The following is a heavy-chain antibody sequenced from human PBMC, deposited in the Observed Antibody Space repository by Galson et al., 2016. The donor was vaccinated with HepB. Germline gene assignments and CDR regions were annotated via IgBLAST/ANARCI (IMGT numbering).Heavy chain of an antibody. J-gene: IGHJ4*02. CDR3: ASLDNRRGGEV. Sequence: ETLSLTCAVSGASINSLNWWSWVRQPPGKGLERIGEVFHSGNTNYNSSLKSRVSMSADKSKNQFSLTLTSVTAADTAVYFCASLDNRRGGEVWGQGTLVTVSS. CDR1: GASINSLNW. CDR2: VFHSGNT. D-gene: IGHD2-2*03. V-gene: IGHV4-4*01.